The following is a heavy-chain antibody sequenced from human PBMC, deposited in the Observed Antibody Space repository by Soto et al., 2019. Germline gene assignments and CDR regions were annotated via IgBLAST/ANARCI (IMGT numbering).Heavy chain of an antibody. V-gene: IGHV1-18*01. CDR2: ISAYNGNT. CDR3: ARDGVVVVPAAIGGSYYYYGMDV. J-gene: IGHJ6*02. D-gene: IGHD2-2*02. Sequence: ASVKVSCKASGYTFTSYGISWVRQAPGQGLEWMGWISAYNGNTNYAQKLQGRVTMTTDTSTSTAYMELRSLRSDDTAVYYCARDGVVVVPAAIGGSYYYYGMDVWGQGTTLTVSS. CDR1: GYTFTSYG.